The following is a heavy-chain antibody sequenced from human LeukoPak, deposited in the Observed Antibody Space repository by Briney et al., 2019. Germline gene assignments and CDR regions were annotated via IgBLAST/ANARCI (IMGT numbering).Heavy chain of an antibody. CDR1: GFRFNTYW. J-gene: IGHJ4*02. CDR3: ARGDCSGGSCYLSLTTIDY. D-gene: IGHD2-15*01. Sequence: GGSLRLSCAASGFRFNTYWMSWVRQAPGKGLEWLSYSSSSSSTIYYADSVKGRFTISRDNAKNSLYLQMNSLRAEDTAVYYCARGDCSGGSCYLSLTTIDYWGQGTLVTVSS. V-gene: IGHV3-48*01. CDR2: SSSSSSTI.